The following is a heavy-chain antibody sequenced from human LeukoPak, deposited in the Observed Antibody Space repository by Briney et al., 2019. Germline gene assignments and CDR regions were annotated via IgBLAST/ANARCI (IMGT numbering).Heavy chain of an antibody. V-gene: IGHV7-4-1*02. Sequence: ASVKVSCKASGYSFTGYYMHWVRQAPGQGLEWMGWINTNTGNPTYAQGFTGRFVFSLDTSVSTAYLQISSLKAEDTAVYYCARGALRSSRNWFDPWGQGTLVTVSS. CDR3: ARGALRSSRNWFDP. J-gene: IGHJ5*02. D-gene: IGHD6-13*01. CDR2: INTNTGNP. CDR1: GYSFTGYY.